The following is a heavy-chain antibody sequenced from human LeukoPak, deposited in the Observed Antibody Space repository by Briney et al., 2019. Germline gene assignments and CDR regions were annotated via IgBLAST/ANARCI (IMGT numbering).Heavy chain of an antibody. D-gene: IGHD6-19*01. J-gene: IGHJ5*02. CDR1: GFSFSDAW. V-gene: IGHV3-11*04. Sequence: GGSLRLSCGASGFSFSDAWMNWVPQAPGKGLEWLSTISSSGSSIYFVDSVKGRFTLSRDNAKDSMFLQMNSLRVEDTAMYYCVRGGSGSGSNWFDPWGQGTLVTVSS. CDR3: VRGGSGSGSNWFDP. CDR2: ISSSGSSI.